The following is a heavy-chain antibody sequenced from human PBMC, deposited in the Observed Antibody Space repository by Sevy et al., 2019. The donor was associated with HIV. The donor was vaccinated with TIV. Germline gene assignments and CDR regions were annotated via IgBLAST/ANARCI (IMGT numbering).Heavy chain of an antibody. CDR3: AKLPTMAAAGDDY. CDR2: ISSSSSNK. CDR1: GFIFSDYY. D-gene: IGHD6-13*01. J-gene: IGHJ4*02. Sequence: GGSLRLSCAASGFIFSDYYMSWIRQAPGKGLEWVSYISSSSSNKFYADSVKGRFTISRDNSKNSLYLQMSSLRAEDTAVYFCAKLPTMAAAGDDYWGLGILVTVSS. V-gene: IGHV3-11*01.